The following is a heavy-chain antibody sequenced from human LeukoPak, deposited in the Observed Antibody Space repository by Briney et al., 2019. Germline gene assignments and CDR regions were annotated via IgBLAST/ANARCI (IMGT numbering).Heavy chain of an antibody. Sequence: SETLSLTCTVSGGSISGSKYYWGWIRQPPGKGLEWIGSIYYSGNRYYNPSLKSRVTISVDTSKNQFSLKLSSVTAADTAVYYCARDSRTPIRGMDVWGQGTTVTVSS. CDR2: IYYSGNR. J-gene: IGHJ6*02. D-gene: IGHD3-3*01. CDR3: ARDSRTPIRGMDV. CDR1: GGSISGSKYY. V-gene: IGHV4-39*07.